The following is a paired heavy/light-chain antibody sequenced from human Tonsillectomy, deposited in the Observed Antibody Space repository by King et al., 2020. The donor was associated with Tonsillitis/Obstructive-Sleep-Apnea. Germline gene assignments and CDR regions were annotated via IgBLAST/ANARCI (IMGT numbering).Light chain of an antibody. J-gene: IGKJ4*01. V-gene: IGKV3-11*01. CDR3: QQRSNWPLLT. CDR1: QSVSSY. Sequence: EIVLTQSPATLSLSPGERATLSCRASQSVSSYLAWYQQKPGQAPRLLIYDASNRATGIPARFSGSGSGTDFTLTISSLEPEDFAVYYCQQRSNWPLLTFGGGTKVEIK. CDR2: DAS.
Heavy chain of an antibody. D-gene: IGHD3-3*01. CDR3: ARDGGLAIFGVVITFWYFDL. V-gene: IGHV3-30*01. J-gene: IGHJ2*01. CDR1: GFTFSSYA. Sequence: QVQLVESGGGVVQPGRSLRLSCAASGFTFSSYAMHWVRQAPGKGLEWVAVISYDGSNKYYADSVKGRFTISRDNSKNTLYLQMNSLRAEDTAVYYCARDGGLAIFGVVITFWYFDLWGRGTLVTVSS. CDR2: ISYDGSNK.